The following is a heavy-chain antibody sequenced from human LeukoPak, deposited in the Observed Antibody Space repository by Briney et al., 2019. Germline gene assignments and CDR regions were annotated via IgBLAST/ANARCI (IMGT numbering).Heavy chain of an antibody. D-gene: IGHD5-24*01. V-gene: IGHV4-31*03. CDR3: ARGEMATTYYFDY. J-gene: IGHJ4*02. Sequence: PSETLSLTCTVSGDSISSGGFHWSWIRQHPGKGLEWIGYIYYNGSSYYNPSLESRVTISVDTSKNQFSLKLTSVTAADTAVYYCARGEMATTYYFDYWGQGTLVTVSS. CDR2: IYYNGSS. CDR1: GDSISSGGFH.